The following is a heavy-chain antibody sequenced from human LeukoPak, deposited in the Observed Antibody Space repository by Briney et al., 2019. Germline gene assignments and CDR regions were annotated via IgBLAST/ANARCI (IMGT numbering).Heavy chain of an antibody. CDR1: GFTFSRHR. CDR2: IKQDGSEK. D-gene: IGHD1-26*01. Sequence: GGSLRLSCAASGFTFSRHRMSWVRQAPGKGLEWVANIKQDGSEKYYVDSVKGRFTISRDNSKNTLYLQMNNLRAEDTAVYYCASGIRAFDYWGQGALVTVSS. CDR3: ASGIRAFDY. J-gene: IGHJ4*02. V-gene: IGHV3-7*01.